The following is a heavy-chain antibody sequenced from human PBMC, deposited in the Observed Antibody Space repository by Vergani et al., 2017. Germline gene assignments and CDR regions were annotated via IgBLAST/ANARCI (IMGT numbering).Heavy chain of an antibody. V-gene: IGHV4-59*01. CDR1: GGSISSYY. CDR3: ARLGGFWSGYSIDY. CDR2: ISYSGST. D-gene: IGHD3-3*01. J-gene: IGHJ4*02. Sequence: QVQLQESGPGLVKPSETLSLTCTVSGGSISSYYWSWIRQPPGKGLEWIGYISYSGSTNYNPSLKSRVTISVDTSKNQFSLKLSSVTAADTAVYYCARLGGFWSGYSIDYWGQGTLVTVSS.